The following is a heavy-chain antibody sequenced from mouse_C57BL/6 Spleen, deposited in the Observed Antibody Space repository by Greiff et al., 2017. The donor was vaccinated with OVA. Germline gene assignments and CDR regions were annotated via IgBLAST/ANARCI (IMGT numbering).Heavy chain of an antibody. CDR2: ISYDGSN. CDR3: AGDYDAWFAY. V-gene: IGHV3-6*01. Sequence: EVKLMESGPGLVKPSQSLSLTCSVTGYSITSGYYWNWIRQFPGNKLEWMGYISYDGSNNYNPSLKNRISITRDTSKNQFFLKLNSVTTEDTATYYCAGDYDAWFAYWGQGTLVTVSA. CDR1: GYSITSGYY. D-gene: IGHD2-4*01. J-gene: IGHJ3*01.